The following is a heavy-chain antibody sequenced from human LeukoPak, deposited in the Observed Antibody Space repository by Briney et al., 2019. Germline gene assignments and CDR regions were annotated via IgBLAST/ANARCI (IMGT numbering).Heavy chain of an antibody. CDR2: IYTSGST. CDR1: GGSISSGSYY. Sequence: SETLSLTCTVSGGSISSGSYYWSWIRQPAGKGLEWIGRIYTSGSTNYNPSLKSRVTMSVDTSKNQFSLKLSSVTAADTAVYYCARCTIAAQDAFDIWGQGTMVTVSS. J-gene: IGHJ3*02. V-gene: IGHV4-61*02. CDR3: ARCTIAAQDAFDI. D-gene: IGHD6-6*01.